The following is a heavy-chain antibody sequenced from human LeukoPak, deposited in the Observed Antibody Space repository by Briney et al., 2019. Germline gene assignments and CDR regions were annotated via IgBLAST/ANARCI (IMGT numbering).Heavy chain of an antibody. V-gene: IGHV3-23*01. D-gene: IGHD3-3*01. CDR2: ISGSGGST. CDR3: AKDPAQRFLEWLSFDY. CDR1: GFTFSSYA. J-gene: IGHJ4*02. Sequence: GGSLRLSCAASGFTFSSYAMSWVRQAPGKGLEWVSAISGSGGSTYYPDSVKGRFTISRDNSKNTLYLQMNSLRAEDTAVYYCAKDPAQRFLEWLSFDYWGQGTLVTVSS.